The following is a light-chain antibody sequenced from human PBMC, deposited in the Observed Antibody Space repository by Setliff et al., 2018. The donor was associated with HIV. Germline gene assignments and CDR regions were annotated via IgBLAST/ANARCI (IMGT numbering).Light chain of an antibody. Sequence: QSALTQPPSVSGSPGQSIIISCTGTTSDIGSYNRVFWYQQRPGTAPKLIIYEVNKRPSGVSNRFSGSKSGTTASLAISGLQADDEADYYCCSYAGSNIFVVFGTGTKVTV. V-gene: IGLV2-23*02. CDR1: TSDIGSYNR. J-gene: IGLJ1*01. CDR3: CSYAGSNIFVV. CDR2: EVN.